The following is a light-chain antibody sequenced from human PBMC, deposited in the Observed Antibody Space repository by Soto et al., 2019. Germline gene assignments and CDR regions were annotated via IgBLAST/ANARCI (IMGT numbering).Light chain of an antibody. V-gene: IGLV2-14*01. CDR2: EVS. CDR3: SSYTSSSTLVV. CDR1: SSDVGAYIY. Sequence: QSALTQPASVSGSPGQSITISCTGASSDVGAYIYVSWYQQHPGKAPKLMIYEVSYRPSGVSNRFSGSKSGNTASLTISGLQAEDEADYYCSSYTSSSTLVVFGGGTKLTVL. J-gene: IGLJ2*01.